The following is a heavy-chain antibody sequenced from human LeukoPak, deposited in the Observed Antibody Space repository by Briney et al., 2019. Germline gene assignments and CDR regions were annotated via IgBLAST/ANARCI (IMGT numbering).Heavy chain of an antibody. CDR2: INHSGST. J-gene: IGHJ3*02. Sequence: SETLSLTCAVYGGSFSGYYWSWIRQPPGKGLEWIGEINHSGSTYYNPSLKSRVTISVDTSKNQFSLKLSSVTAADAAVYYCARETGGGAFDIWGQGTMVTVSS. D-gene: IGHD3-10*01. CDR3: ARETGGGAFDI. V-gene: IGHV4-34*01. CDR1: GGSFSGYY.